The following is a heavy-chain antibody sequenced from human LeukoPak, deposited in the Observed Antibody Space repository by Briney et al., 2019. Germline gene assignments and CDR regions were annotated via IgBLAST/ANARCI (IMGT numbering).Heavy chain of an antibody. D-gene: IGHD6-19*01. CDR2: IHPSDSDT. J-gene: IGHJ6*02. V-gene: IGHV5-51*01. CDR3: ARRVYSGRDDYYYGMDV. CDR1: GYIFTSYW. Sequence: GGSLKISCKASGYIFTSYWIGWVRQMPRKGLEWMGIIHPSDSDTRYSQSFQGQVIISADKSISTAYLQWGSLRASDTAMYYCARRVYSGRDDYYYGMDVWGQGTTVTVSS.